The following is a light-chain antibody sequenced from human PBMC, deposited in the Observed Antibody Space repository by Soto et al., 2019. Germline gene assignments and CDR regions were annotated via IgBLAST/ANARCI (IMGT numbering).Light chain of an antibody. Sequence: DIQMTQSPSSLSASVGDRVTITCQASQDINNYLNWYQQKPGKAPKLLIYDASNLETGVPSRFSGSGSVTDFSFTISSLQPEDVATYYCQQYVNLPLTFGPGTKVDVK. J-gene: IGKJ3*01. CDR1: QDINNY. CDR3: QQYVNLPLT. CDR2: DAS. V-gene: IGKV1-33*01.